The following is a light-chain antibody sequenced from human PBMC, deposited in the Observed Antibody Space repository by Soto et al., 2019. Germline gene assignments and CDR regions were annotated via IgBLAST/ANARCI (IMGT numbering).Light chain of an antibody. J-gene: IGLJ1*01. CDR2: RNT. Sequence: QTVVTQPPSASGTPGQTVTISCSGSRSNIGNNYVCWYQQLPGAAPKLLIYRNTQRPSGVPDRFSGSKSGTAASLAISGLRSEDEADYFCEAWDDSLSGHVFGTGTKVTVL. CDR1: RSNIGNNY. V-gene: IGLV1-47*01. CDR3: EAWDDSLSGHV.